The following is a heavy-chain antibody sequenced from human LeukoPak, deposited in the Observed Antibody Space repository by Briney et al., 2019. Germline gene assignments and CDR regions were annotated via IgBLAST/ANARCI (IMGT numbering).Heavy chain of an antibody. Sequence: ASVRVSCKASGITIAGYDVHWVRPAPGQGLEWMGRIKPRFSGTNHAEKFQGRVTMTRDTSMTTAYMELSSLTSDDTAVYYCARQFGPTDAFDIWGQETMVTVSS. J-gene: IGHJ3*02. CDR3: ARQFGPTDAFDI. D-gene: IGHD3-16*01. V-gene: IGHV1-2*02. CDR1: GITIAGYD. CDR2: IKPRFSGT.